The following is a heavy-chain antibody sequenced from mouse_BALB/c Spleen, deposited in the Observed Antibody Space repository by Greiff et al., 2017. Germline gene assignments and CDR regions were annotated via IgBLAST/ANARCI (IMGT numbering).Heavy chain of an antibody. CDR2: ISYDGSN. J-gene: IGHJ4*01. D-gene: IGHD1-1*01. V-gene: IGHV3-6*02. Sequence: DVQLQESGPGLVKPSQSLSLTCSVTGYSITSGYYWNWIRQFPGNKLEWMGYISYDGSNNYNPSLKNRISITRDTSKNQFFLKLNSVTTEDTATYYCARSSYYGSIYAMDYWGQGTSVTVSS. CDR3: ARSSYYGSIYAMDY. CDR1: GYSITSGYY.